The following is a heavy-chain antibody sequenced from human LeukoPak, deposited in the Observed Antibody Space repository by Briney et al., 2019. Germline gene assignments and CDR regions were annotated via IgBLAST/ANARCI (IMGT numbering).Heavy chain of an antibody. D-gene: IGHD1-26*01. V-gene: IGHV3-23*01. CDR2: IGGSGGST. CDR1: GFTFSSYA. CDR3: ARRNSGSYYYFDY. J-gene: IGHJ4*02. Sequence: GGSLRLSCAASGFTFSSYAMSWVRQAPGEGLEWVSTIGGSGGSTYYADSVKGRFTISRDNSKNTLYLQMNSLRAEDTAEYYCARRNSGSYYYFDYCGQGTLVTVSS.